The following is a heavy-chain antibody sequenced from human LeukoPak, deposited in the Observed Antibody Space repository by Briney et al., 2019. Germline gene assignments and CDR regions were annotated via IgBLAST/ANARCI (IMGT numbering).Heavy chain of an antibody. Sequence: TLSLTCAVSGYSISSGYYWSWIRQPAGKGLEWIGRIYTSGSTNYNPSLKSRVTISVDTSKNQFSLKLSSVTAADTAVYYCARGYLLPDYWGQGTLVTVSS. CDR3: ARGYLLPDY. CDR2: IYTSGST. J-gene: IGHJ4*02. CDR1: GYSISSGYY. V-gene: IGHV4-61*02. D-gene: IGHD1-14*01.